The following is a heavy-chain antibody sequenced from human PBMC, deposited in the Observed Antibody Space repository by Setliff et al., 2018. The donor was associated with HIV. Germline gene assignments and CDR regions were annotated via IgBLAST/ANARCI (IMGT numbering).Heavy chain of an antibody. V-gene: IGHV4-59*01. D-gene: IGHD2-2*01. CDR3: ARKVPSNAFDL. Sequence: PSETLSLTCTVSGGSISTYFWSWIRQPPGKGLEWLGYIHLSGRTNYNPSLKSRVTISVDTSKNQFSLKLSSVTAADTAVYYCARKVPSNAFDLWGHGTMVTVSS. CDR1: GGSISTYF. J-gene: IGHJ3*01. CDR2: IHLSGRT.